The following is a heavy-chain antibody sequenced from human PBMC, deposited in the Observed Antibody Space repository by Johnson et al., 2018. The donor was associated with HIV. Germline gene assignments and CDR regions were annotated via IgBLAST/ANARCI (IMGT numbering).Heavy chain of an antibody. CDR3: ARDPHPRSPEGAFDI. V-gene: IGHV3-9*01. J-gene: IGHJ3*02. CDR2: ISWNSGSI. CDR1: GFTFDDYA. Sequence: VQLVESGGGLVQPGRSLRLSCAASGFTFDDYAMHWVRQAPGKGLEWVSGISWNSGSIGYADSVKGRFTISRDNAKNSLYLQMNSLGAEETAVYYCARDPHPRSPEGAFDIWGQGTMVTVSS. D-gene: IGHD1-14*01.